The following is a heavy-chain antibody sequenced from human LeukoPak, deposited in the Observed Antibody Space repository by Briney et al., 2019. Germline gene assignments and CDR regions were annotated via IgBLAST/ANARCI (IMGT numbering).Heavy chain of an antibody. Sequence: GGSVRLSCSASGFTFSKYAMHWVPQAPGKGLEYVSAISSNGGSTYYADSVKGRFTIYRDNSKNPLYLRMSSLRAEVTAVYYCVICYYFDHWGQGTLVTVSS. CDR3: VICYYFDH. J-gene: IGHJ4*02. CDR2: ISSNGGST. D-gene: IGHD2-8*01. CDR1: GFTFSKYA. V-gene: IGHV3-64D*06.